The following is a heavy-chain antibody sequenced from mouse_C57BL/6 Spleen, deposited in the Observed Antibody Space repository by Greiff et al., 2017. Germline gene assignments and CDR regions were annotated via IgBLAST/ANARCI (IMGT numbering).Heavy chain of an antibody. Sequence: VQLQQSGAELVRPGASVTLSCKASGYTFTDYEMHWVKQTPVHGLEWIGAIDPETGGTAYNQKFKGKAILTADKSSSTAYMELRSLTSEDSAVYYCTRDGSGGDWYFDVWGTGTTVTVSS. CDR2: IDPETGGT. CDR3: TRDGSGGDWYFDV. V-gene: IGHV1-15*01. D-gene: IGHD1-1*01. CDR1: GYTFTDYE. J-gene: IGHJ1*03.